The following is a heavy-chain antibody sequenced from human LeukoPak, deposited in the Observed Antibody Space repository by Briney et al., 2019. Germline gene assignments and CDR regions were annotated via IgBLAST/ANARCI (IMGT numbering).Heavy chain of an antibody. CDR1: GYSFTSYW. CDR2: IYPGDSDT. V-gene: IGHV5-51*01. Sequence: GESLKISCKGSGYSFTSYWIGWVRQMPGKGLEWMGIIYPGDSDTRYSPSFQGQVTISADKSISTAYLQWSSLKASDTAMYYCARHYPEPYDSSGSYFDYWGQGTLVTVSS. CDR3: ARHYPEPYDSSGSYFDY. J-gene: IGHJ4*02. D-gene: IGHD3-22*01.